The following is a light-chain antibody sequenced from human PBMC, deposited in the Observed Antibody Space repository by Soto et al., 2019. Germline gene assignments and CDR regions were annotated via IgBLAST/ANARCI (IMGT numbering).Light chain of an antibody. J-gene: IGKJ1*01. CDR1: QSVGSTY. CDR2: GAS. Sequence: VVLTQSPGTLSLSPGERATLSCGASQSVGSTYLAWYQQKPGQAPRLLIYGASSRATGIPDRFTGGGSGTDFTLTISRLEPEDFAVYYCQQYGDSPWTFGQGTTVEIK. V-gene: IGKV3-20*01. CDR3: QQYGDSPWT.